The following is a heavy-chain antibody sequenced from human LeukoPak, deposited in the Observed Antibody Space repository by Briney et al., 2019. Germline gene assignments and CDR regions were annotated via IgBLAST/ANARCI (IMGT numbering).Heavy chain of an antibody. J-gene: IGHJ5*02. D-gene: IGHD6-19*01. CDR3: AKMSGVPALIGVAGTGFDP. V-gene: IGHV3-30*02. CDR1: GFTFSSYG. Sequence: GGSLRLSCAASGFTFSSYGMHWVRQAPGKGLEWVAFIRYDGSNKYYADSVKGRFTISRDNSKNTLYLQMNSLRAEDTAVYYCAKMSGVPALIGVAGTGFDPWGQGTLVTVSS. CDR2: IRYDGSNK.